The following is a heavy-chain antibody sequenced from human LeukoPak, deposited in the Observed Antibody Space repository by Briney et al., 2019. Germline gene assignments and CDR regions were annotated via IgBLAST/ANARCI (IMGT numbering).Heavy chain of an antibody. CDR3: ARDLRRSGYNWGCDH. Sequence: ASVKVSCKASGYMFTHYYMHWVRQAPGQGLEWMGMITSSGGDTSYAQKFEGRVTMTRDTSTRTVYLELSILTSEDTALYYCARDLRRSGYNWGCDHWGQGTLVTVSP. CDR2: ITSSGGDT. J-gene: IGHJ4*02. D-gene: IGHD5-24*01. CDR1: GYMFTHYY. V-gene: IGHV1-46*01.